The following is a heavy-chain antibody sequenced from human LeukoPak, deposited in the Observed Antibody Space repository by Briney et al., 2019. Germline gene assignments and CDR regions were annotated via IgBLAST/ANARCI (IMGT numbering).Heavy chain of an antibody. J-gene: IGHJ4*02. CDR2: ISAYNGNT. CDR1: GYTFTSYG. D-gene: IGHD6-19*01. CDR3: ARDSRSTTVAGGPDY. V-gene: IGHV1-18*01. Sequence: ASVTVSCKASGYTFTSYGISWVRQAPGQGGEWMGWISAYNGNTNYAQKLQGRVTMTTDKSTSTAYMELRSLISDDTGLYYCARDSRSTTVAGGPDYWGQGTLVTVSS.